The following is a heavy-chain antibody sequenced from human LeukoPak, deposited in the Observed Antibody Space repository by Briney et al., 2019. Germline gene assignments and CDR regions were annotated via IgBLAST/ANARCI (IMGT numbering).Heavy chain of an antibody. V-gene: IGHV4-59*08. D-gene: IGHD4-23*01. CDR1: GGSISSYY. CDR2: IYYSGST. J-gene: IGHJ4*02. Sequence: SETLSLTCTVSGGSISSYYWSWIRQPPGKGLEWIGYIYYSGSTNYNPSLKSRVAISVDTSKNQFSLKLSSVTAADTAVYYCASCSTVVTYDYWGQGSLVTVSS. CDR3: ASCSTVVTYDY.